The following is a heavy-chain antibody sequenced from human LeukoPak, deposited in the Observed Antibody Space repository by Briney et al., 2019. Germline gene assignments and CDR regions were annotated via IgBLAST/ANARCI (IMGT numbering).Heavy chain of an antibody. CDR1: GFTFSSYG. Sequence: GGSLRLSCAASGFTFSSYGMHWVRQAPGKGLEWVAVIWYDGSNKYYADSVKGRFTISRDNSKNTLYLQMNSLRAEDTAVYYCAKEGVSSSGWFLPYFDYWGQGTLVTVSS. CDR2: IWYDGSNK. V-gene: IGHV3-33*06. CDR3: AKEGVSSSGWFLPYFDY. D-gene: IGHD6-19*01. J-gene: IGHJ4*02.